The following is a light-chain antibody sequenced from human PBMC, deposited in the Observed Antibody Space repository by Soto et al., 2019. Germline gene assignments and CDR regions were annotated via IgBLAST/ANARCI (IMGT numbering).Light chain of an antibody. CDR3: SSYVGSNNFYV. V-gene: IGLV2-8*01. J-gene: IGLJ1*01. CDR2: EVS. CDR1: SSDVGGYNY. Sequence: QSVLTQPPSASGSPGQSVAISCTGTSSDVGGYNYVSWYQQHPGKAPKLMIYEVSKRPSGVPDRFSGSKSGNTASLTVSRLQAKDEADYYCSSYVGSNNFYVFGTGTKVTVL.